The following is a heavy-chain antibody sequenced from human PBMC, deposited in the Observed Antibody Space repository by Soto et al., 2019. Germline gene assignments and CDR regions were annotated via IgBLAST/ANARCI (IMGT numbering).Heavy chain of an antibody. CDR2: ISGRGGST. CDR1: EFTFSSYA. CDR3: AKDMWFDP. Sequence: EVQLLESGGDLVQPGGSLRLSCAASEFTFSSYAMSWVRQAPGKGLEWVSSISGRGGSTYYADSVKGRFTISRDNSKNTLYLQMISLRAEDTALYYCAKDMWFDPWGQRTLVTVSS. J-gene: IGHJ5*02. V-gene: IGHV3-23*01.